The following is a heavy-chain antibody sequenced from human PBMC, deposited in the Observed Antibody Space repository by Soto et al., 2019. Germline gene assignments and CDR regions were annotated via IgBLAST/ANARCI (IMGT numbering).Heavy chain of an antibody. CDR1: GITFSSYS. CDR3: VGDQDVHTPMVHGNY. V-gene: IGHV3-48*02. CDR2: ISSSKTT. J-gene: IGHJ4*02. Sequence: EVQLVESGGGLVELGESLRLSCTASGITFSSYSMNWVRQAPGKGLEWLSYISSSKTTYADSVKGRFTISRDNAKNSVYLQMNSLRDEDTAVYYCVGDQDVHTPMVHGNYWGRGTRVTVSS. D-gene: IGHD5-18*01.